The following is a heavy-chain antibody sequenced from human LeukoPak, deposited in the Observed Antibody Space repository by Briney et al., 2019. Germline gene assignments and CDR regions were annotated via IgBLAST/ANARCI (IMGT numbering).Heavy chain of an antibody. CDR2: MNPNSGNT. V-gene: IGHV1-8*03. J-gene: IGHJ4*02. Sequence: WASVKVSCKASGYTFTSYDINWVRQATGQGLEWMGWMNPNSGNTGYAQKFQGRVTITRNTSISTAYMELSSLRSEDTAVYYCASVYDSNKGGGYYRWGLDYWGQGTLVTVSS. D-gene: IGHD3-22*01. CDR1: GYTFTSYD. CDR3: ASVYDSNKGGGYYRWGLDY.